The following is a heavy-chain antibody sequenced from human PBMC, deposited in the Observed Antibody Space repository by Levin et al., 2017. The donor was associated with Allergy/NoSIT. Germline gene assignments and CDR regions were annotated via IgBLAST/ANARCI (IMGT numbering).Heavy chain of an antibody. J-gene: IGHJ4*02. CDR3: AKDKYDFWSGGRLFDY. CDR2: ISGSGDST. D-gene: IGHD3-3*01. V-gene: IGHV3-23*01. Sequence: GGSLRLSCAASGFTFSSYAMSWVRQAPGKGLEWVSAISGSGDSTYYADSVKGRFTIFRDNSKNTLYLQMNSLRAEDTAVYYCAKDKYDFWSGGRLFDYWGQGTLVTVSS. CDR1: GFTFSSYA.